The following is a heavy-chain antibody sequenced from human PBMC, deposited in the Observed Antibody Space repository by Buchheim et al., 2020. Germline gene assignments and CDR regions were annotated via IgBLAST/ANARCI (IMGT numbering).Heavy chain of an antibody. Sequence: QVQLGQSGAEVRKPGSSVKLSCKASGGTFSDFAISWVRQAPGQGLEWVGGILPIFRSADYAHKFRDRVTISTDRSTNTAYLELSGLRSEDTSVYSCGRELESSFYFDYWGQGTL. V-gene: IGHV1-69*06. CDR2: ILPIFRSA. CDR3: GRELESSFYFDY. D-gene: IGHD1-1*01. CDR1: GGTFSDFA. J-gene: IGHJ4*02.